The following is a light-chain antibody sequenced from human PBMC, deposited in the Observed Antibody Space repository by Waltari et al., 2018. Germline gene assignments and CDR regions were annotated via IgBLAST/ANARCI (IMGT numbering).Light chain of an antibody. V-gene: IGKV1-39*01. Sequence: DIQMTQYPSSLSASVGDRVNINCRASQSISSYLNWNQHKPGKAPKLLTYAASSLQRGVPSRVSGSGSETNFTLTNINLQPEDFATCYCQQSYSTLLTFGGGTKVEIK. CDR2: AAS. CDR3: QQSYSTLLT. CDR1: QSISSY. J-gene: IGKJ4*01.